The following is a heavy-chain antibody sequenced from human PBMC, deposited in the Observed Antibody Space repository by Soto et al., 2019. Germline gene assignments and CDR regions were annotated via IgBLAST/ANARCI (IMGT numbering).Heavy chain of an antibody. CDR1: GGSFSGYY. D-gene: IGHD3-10*02. J-gene: IGHJ5*02. CDR3: ARGRFKPVRGVIMGLDP. CDR2: INHSGST. Sequence: SETLSLTCAVYGGSFSGYYWSWIRQPPGKGLEWIGEINHSGSTNYNPSPKSRVTISVDTSKNQFSLKLSSVTAADTAVYYCARGRFKPVRGVIMGLDPWGQGTLVTVSS. V-gene: IGHV4-34*01.